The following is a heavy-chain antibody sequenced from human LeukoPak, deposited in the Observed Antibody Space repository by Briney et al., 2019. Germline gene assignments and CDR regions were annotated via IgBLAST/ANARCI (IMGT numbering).Heavy chain of an antibody. J-gene: IGHJ4*02. CDR1: GFTFSSYG. V-gene: IGHV3-30*18. Sequence: GGSLRLSCAASGFTFSSYGMHWVRQAPGKGLEWVAVLSYDGSNKYYTDSVKGRFTISRDNSMNTLHLQMNSLRAEDTAVYYCAKDYNYGYGYYFDYWGQGTLVTVSS. CDR3: AKDYNYGYGYYFDY. D-gene: IGHD3-10*01. CDR2: LSYDGSNK.